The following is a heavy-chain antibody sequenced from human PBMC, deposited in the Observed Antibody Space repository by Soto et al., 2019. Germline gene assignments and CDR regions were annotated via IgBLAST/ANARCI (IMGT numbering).Heavy chain of an antibody. V-gene: IGHV3-53*01. J-gene: IGHJ6*02. Sequence: GGSLRLSCAVSGFTVSNNYMSWVRQAPGKGLEGVSVIYSGGYTAYGDSVKGRFTISRDNSKNTLYLQMNSLRAEDTAVYYCARASPRWSPYFHYYRMDVWGQGTPVTVSS. CDR3: ARASPRWSPYFHYYRMDV. CDR2: IYSGGYT. D-gene: IGHD6-13*01. CDR1: GFTVSNNY.